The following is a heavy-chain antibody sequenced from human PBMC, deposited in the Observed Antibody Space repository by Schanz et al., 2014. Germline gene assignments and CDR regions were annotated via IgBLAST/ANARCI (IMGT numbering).Heavy chain of an antibody. D-gene: IGHD4-17*01. CDR3: ARVRAYDYGAEAHGMDV. CDR1: GFAFSAYS. Sequence: EVQLVESGGGLVKPGGSLRLSCAASGFAFSAYSMNWVRQAPGKGLEWVSSISSSGSYIYFPDSVKGRVTISRDNAKNSLYPQMNSLRAEDTAGYCCARVRAYDYGAEAHGMDVGGHGTAVTFSS. V-gene: IGHV3-21*01. J-gene: IGHJ6*02. CDR2: ISSSGSYI.